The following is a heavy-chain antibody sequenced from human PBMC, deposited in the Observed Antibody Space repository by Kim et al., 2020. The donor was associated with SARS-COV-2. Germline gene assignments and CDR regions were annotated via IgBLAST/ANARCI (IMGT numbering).Heavy chain of an antibody. Sequence: SETLSLTCAVYGGSFSGYYWSWIRQPPGKGLEWMGEINHSGSTNYNPSLKSRVTISVDTSKNQFSLKLSSVTAADTAVYYCARGIYGSGSYIPDYWGQGTLVTVSS. CDR2: INHSGST. CDR1: GGSFSGYY. CDR3: ARGIYGSGSYIPDY. V-gene: IGHV4-34*01. D-gene: IGHD3-10*01. J-gene: IGHJ4*02.